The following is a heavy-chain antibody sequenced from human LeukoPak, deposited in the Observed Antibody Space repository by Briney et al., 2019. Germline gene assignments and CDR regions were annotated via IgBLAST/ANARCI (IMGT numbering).Heavy chain of an antibody. J-gene: IGHJ4*02. CDR2: ISGSGGST. D-gene: IGHD1-7*01. Sequence: GGSLRLSCAASGFTFSSYAMSWVRQAPGKGLEWVSAISGSGGSTYYADSVKGRFTISRDNSKNTLYLQMNSLRAEDTAVYYCAKDRATPITGTTGPFDYWGQGTLVTVSS. CDR1: GFTFSSYA. CDR3: AKDRATPITGTTGPFDY. V-gene: IGHV3-23*01.